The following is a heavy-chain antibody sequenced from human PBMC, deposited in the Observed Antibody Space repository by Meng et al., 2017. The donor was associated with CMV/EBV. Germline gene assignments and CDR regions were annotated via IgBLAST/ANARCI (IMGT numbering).Heavy chain of an antibody. CDR3: ARLSAAADLYFQH. V-gene: IGHV4-39*01. Sequence: SETLSLTCTVSGGSISSSSYYWGWIRQPPGKGLEWVGSIYYSGSTYYNPSLKSRVTISVDTSKNQFSLKLSSVTAADTAVYYCARLSAAADLYFQHWGQGTLVT. CDR1: GGSISSSSYY. D-gene: IGHD6-13*01. CDR2: IYYSGST. J-gene: IGHJ1*01.